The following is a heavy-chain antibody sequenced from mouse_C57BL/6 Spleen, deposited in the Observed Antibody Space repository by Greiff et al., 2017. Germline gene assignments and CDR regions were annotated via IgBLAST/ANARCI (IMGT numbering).Heavy chain of an antibody. CDR1: GFNIKNTY. CDR2: IDHADGNT. J-gene: IGHJ2*01. CDR3: ARAEQLSRYYFDY. Sequence: EVQVQQSVAELVRPGGSVKLSCTASGFNIKNTYMPWVHQRPEQGLEWIERIDHADGNTKYPPTFQGRAIITADTATNTAYLQLSSLKSEDTAIYYCARAEQLSRYYFDYWGQGTTLTVSS. D-gene: IGHD3-2*02. V-gene: IGHV14-3*01.